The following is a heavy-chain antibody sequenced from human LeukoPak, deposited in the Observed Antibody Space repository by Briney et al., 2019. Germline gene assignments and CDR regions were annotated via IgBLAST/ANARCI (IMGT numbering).Heavy chain of an antibody. D-gene: IGHD3-10*01. CDR1: GFTFSSYW. CDR2: IMRDGSEK. CDR3: ARGRFYSGSSNYDY. V-gene: IGHV3-7*01. J-gene: IGHJ4*02. Sequence: GGSLRLSCAASGFTFSSYWMSWVRQAPGKGLEWVANIMRDGSEKYYVDSVKGRFTISRDNAKNSLYLQMNSLRVEDTAVYYCARGRFYSGSSNYDYWGQGTLVTVSS.